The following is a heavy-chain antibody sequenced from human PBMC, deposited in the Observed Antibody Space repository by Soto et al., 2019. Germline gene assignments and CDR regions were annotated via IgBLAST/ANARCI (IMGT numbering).Heavy chain of an antibody. Sequence: SETLSLTCTVSGGSISSGDYYWSWIRQPPGKGLEWIGYIYYSGSTYYNPSLKSRVTISVDTSKNQFSLKLSSVTAADTAVYYCARDGRDDYVRWFDPWGQGTLVTVSS. D-gene: IGHD4-17*01. J-gene: IGHJ5*02. V-gene: IGHV4-30-4*01. CDR3: ARDGRDDYVRWFDP. CDR2: IYYSGST. CDR1: GGSISSGDYY.